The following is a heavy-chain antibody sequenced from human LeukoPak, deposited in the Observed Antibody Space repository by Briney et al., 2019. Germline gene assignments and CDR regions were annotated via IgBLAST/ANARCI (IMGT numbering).Heavy chain of an antibody. CDR3: TPYRDRNWFDP. CDR2: ISSKANSYAT. Sequence: GGSQRLSCAASGFTFSGSALHWVRQASGKGLEWVGRISSKANSYATTYAASVNGRFTISRDDSKNTAYLQMNSLKTEDTAVYYCTPYRDRNWFDPWGQGTLVTVSS. V-gene: IGHV3-73*01. CDR1: GFTFSGSA. D-gene: IGHD5-24*01. J-gene: IGHJ5*02.